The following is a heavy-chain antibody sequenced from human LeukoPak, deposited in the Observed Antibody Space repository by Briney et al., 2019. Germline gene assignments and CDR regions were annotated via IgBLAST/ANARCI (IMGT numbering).Heavy chain of an antibody. CDR2: IYSGGST. D-gene: IGHD3-10*01. V-gene: IGHV3-66*01. J-gene: IGHJ4*02. Sequence: GGSLRLSCAASGFTFSSYAMSWVRQAPGKGLEWVSVIYSGGSTYYADSVKGRFTISRDNSKNTLYLQMNSLRAEDTAVYYCARIVAMVRGVIANYFDYWAREPWSPSPQ. CDR1: GFTFSSYA. CDR3: ARIVAMVRGVIANYFDY.